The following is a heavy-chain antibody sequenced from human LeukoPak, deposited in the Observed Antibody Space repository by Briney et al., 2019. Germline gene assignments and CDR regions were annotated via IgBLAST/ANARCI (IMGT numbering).Heavy chain of an antibody. CDR3: ARTAVAEDY. CDR1: GYTFTGYY. D-gene: IGHD6-19*01. Sequence: GASVKVSCKASGYTFTGYYMHWVRQAPGQGLEWMGWISTYNGNTNYAQKLQGRVTMTTDTSTSTAYMELRSLRSDDTAVYYCARTAVAEDYWGRGTLVTVSS. J-gene: IGHJ4*02. V-gene: IGHV1-18*04. CDR2: ISTYNGNT.